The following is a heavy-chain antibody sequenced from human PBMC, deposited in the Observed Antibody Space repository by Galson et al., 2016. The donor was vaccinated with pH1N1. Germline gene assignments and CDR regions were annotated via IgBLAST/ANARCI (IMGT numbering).Heavy chain of an antibody. V-gene: IGHV1-24*01. D-gene: IGHD6-13*01. CDR1: GYTLTELS. CDR3: ATVIAAGYGMDV. CDR2: FDPEDGET. Sequence: SVKVSCKVSGYTLTELSMHWVRQAPGKGLEWMGGFDPEDGETTYAQKFQGRVTMTEDTSTDTAYMELSSLRSEDTAVYYCATVIAAGYGMDVWGQGTTVTVSS. J-gene: IGHJ6*02.